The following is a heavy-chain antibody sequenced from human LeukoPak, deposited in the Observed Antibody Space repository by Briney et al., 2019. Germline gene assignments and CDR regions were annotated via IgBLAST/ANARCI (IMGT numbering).Heavy chain of an antibody. CDR1: GYTFTSYG. J-gene: IGHJ4*02. V-gene: IGHV1-18*01. D-gene: IGHD1-26*01. Sequence: VASVKVSCKASGYTFTSYGTSWVRQAPGQGLEWMGWISAYNGNTNYAQKLQGRVTMTTDTSTSTAYMELRSLRSDDTAVYYCARDRLKWELWDWGQGTLVTVSS. CDR3: ARDRLKWELWD. CDR2: ISAYNGNT.